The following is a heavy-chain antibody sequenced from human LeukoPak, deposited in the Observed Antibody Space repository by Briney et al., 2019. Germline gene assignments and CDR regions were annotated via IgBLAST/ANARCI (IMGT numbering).Heavy chain of an antibody. D-gene: IGHD2-2*01. J-gene: IGHJ4*02. Sequence: KPSETLSLTCTVSGGSIGDYYWSWISQPPGEGLEWVGYISYSGTTNYNPSLKSRVTISVDRSINHFSLKLKLSSVTAADTAVYYCARMDSSTWQRSFDHWGQGTLVTVSS. CDR3: ARMDSSTWQRSFDH. CDR1: GGSIGDYY. CDR2: ISYSGTT. V-gene: IGHV4-59*01.